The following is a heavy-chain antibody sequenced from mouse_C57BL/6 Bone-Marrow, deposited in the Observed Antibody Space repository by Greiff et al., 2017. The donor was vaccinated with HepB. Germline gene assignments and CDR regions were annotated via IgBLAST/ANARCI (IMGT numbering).Heavy chain of an antibody. J-gene: IGHJ1*03. D-gene: IGHD4-1*02. V-gene: IGHV1-80*01. Sequence: QVQLQQSGAELVKPGASVKISCKASGYAFSSYWLNWVKQRSGKGLEWIGQIYPGDGDTNYNGKFKGKATLTADKSSSTACMQLSSLTSEDSAVYFCAHQLGPYWYFDVWGTGTTVTVSS. CDR3: AHQLGPYWYFDV. CDR2: IYPGDGDT. CDR1: GYAFSSYW.